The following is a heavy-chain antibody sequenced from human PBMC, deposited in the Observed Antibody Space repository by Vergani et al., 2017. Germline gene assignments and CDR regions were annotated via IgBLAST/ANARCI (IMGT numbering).Heavy chain of an antibody. CDR1: GGTFSSYT. Sequence: QVQLVQSGAEVKKPGSSVKVSCKASGGTFSSYTLSWVRQAPGQGLEWMGRIIPILGIANYAQKFQGRVTITADKSTSTAYMELSSLRSEDTAVYYCARGYCSSTSCYYYYYGMDVWGQGTTVTVSS. CDR2: IIPILGIA. V-gene: IGHV1-69*02. J-gene: IGHJ6*02. CDR3: ARGYCSSTSCYYYYYGMDV. D-gene: IGHD2-2*01.